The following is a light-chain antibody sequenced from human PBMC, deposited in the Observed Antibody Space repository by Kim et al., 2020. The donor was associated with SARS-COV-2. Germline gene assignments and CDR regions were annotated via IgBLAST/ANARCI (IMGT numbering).Light chain of an antibody. CDR2: WAS. V-gene: IGKV4-1*01. CDR3: QQYYTTPIT. Sequence: ATINCKSSQTVFYTSNNNNYLAWFQQKPGQTPKLLIYWASTRESGVPDRFRGTGSGTDFTLTISSVQAEDVAVYYCQQYYTTPITFGQGTRLEIK. J-gene: IGKJ5*01. CDR1: QTVFYTSNNNNY.